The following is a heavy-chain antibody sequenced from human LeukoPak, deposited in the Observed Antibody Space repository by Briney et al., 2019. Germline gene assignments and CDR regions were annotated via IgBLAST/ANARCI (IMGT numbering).Heavy chain of an antibody. Sequence: TSETLSLTCAVYGGSFSGYYWSWIRQPPGKGLEWIGEINHSGSTNYNPSLKSRVTISVDTSKNQFSLKLSSVTAADTAVYYCARVLGAYYDILTGYYNPRWFDPWGQGTLVTVSS. CDR3: ARVLGAYYDILTGYYNPRWFDP. V-gene: IGHV4-34*01. CDR2: INHSGST. D-gene: IGHD3-9*01. CDR1: GGSFSGYY. J-gene: IGHJ5*02.